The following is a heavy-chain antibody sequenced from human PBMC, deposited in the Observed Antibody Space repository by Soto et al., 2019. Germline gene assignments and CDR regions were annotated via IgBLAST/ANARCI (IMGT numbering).Heavy chain of an antibody. J-gene: IGHJ4*02. CDR3: ARDRLSCWYFLY. Sequence: EVQLVESGGGLVQPGGSLRLSCAASGLTFSSYWMSWVRQAPGKGLEWVANINQAGSEKYYVDSVKGRFTISRDNAKNSLYLQMNSLRAEDTAVYYCARDRLSCWYFLYWGQGTLVTVSS. D-gene: IGHD6-19*01. V-gene: IGHV3-7*01. CDR2: INQAGSEK. CDR1: GLTFSSYW.